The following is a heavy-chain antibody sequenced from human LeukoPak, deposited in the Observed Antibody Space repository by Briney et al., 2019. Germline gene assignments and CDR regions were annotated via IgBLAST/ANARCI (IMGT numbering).Heavy chain of an antibody. CDR3: ARGRDWNYAHFDY. CDR1: GGTFSSYA. Sequence: SVKVSCKASGGTFSSYAISWVRQAPGQGLEWMGGIIPIFGTANYAQKFQGRVTITTDESTSTAYMELSSLRSEDTAVYYCARGRDWNYAHFDYWGQGTLVTVSP. CDR2: IIPIFGTA. J-gene: IGHJ4*02. V-gene: IGHV1-69*05. D-gene: IGHD1-7*01.